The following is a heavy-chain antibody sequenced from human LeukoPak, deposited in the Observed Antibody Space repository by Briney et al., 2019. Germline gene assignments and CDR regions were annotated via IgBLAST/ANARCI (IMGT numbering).Heavy chain of an antibody. V-gene: IGHV1-69*05. CDR3: ARVPLSANYDFWSGYYPYNWFDP. D-gene: IGHD3-3*01. CDR1: GGTFSSYA. J-gene: IGHJ5*02. CDR2: IIPIFGTA. Sequence: SVKVSCKASGGTFSSYAISWVRQAPGQGLEWMGRIIPIFGTANYAQKFQGRVTITTDESTSTAYMELSSLRSEDTAVYYCARVPLSANYDFWSGYYPYNWFDPWGQGTLVTVSS.